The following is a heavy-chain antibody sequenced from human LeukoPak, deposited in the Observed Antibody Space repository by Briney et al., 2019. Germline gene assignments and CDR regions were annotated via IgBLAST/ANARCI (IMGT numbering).Heavy chain of an antibody. V-gene: IGHV1-8*01. CDR3: AKAAAGNEGYYYYYYMDV. D-gene: IGHD6-13*01. J-gene: IGHJ6*03. CDR1: GYTFTSYD. CDR2: MNPNSGNT. Sequence: ASVKVSCKASGYTFTSYDINWVRRATGQGLEWMGWMNPNSGNTGYAQKFQGRVTMTRNTSISTAYMELSSLRSEDTAVYYCAKAAAGNEGYYYYYYMDVWGKGTTVTISS.